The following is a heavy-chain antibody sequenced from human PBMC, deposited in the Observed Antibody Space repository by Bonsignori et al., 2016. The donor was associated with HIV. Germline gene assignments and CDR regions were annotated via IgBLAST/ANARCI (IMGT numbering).Heavy chain of an antibody. CDR3: ARGGKRFDP. CDR2: IKPDGSEN. Sequence: VRQAPGKGLEWVAKIKPDGSENYYVDSVKGRFTISRDNAQNSLYPQMNSLRAEDTAVYFCARGGKRFDPWGQGTLVTVSS. V-gene: IGHV3-7*03. D-gene: IGHD3-16*01. J-gene: IGHJ5*02.